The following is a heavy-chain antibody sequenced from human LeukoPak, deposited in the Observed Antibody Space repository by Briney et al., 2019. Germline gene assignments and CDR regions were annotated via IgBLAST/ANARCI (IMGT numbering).Heavy chain of an antibody. V-gene: IGHV4-59*08. D-gene: IGHD6-13*01. CDR1: GGSISTYY. Sequence: SETLSLTCTVSGGSISTYYWSWIRQPPGKGLECIGYMYYSGSTNYSPSLKSRVTISVDTSKNQFSLKLTSVTAADTAVYYCARQGPSSSSWSLYNWFDPWGQGTLVTVSS. CDR3: ARQGPSSSSWSLYNWFDP. CDR2: MYYSGST. J-gene: IGHJ5*02.